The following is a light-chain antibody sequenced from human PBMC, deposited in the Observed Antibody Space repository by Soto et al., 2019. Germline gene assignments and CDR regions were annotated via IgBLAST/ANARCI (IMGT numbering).Light chain of an antibody. CDR3: QQYNNWPPGT. CDR1: QSVTSN. J-gene: IGKJ1*01. V-gene: IGKV3D-15*01. Sequence: EVVMTQSPATLSVSPGERATLSCRASQSVTSNYLAWYQQKPGQAPRLLIYGVSSRATGGPHRFSGSGSGTDFPLSISSLQSEDFAVYYCQQYNNWPPGTFGQGTKVEIK. CDR2: GVS.